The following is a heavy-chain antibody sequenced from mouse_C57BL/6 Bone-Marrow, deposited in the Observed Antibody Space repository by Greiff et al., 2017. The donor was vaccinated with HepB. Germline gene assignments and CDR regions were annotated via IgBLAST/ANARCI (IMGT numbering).Heavy chain of an antibody. D-gene: IGHD1-1*01. CDR1: GFSLTSYA. CDR2: IWTGGGT. J-gene: IGHJ1*03. Sequence: VKLVESGPGLVAPSQSLSITCTVSGFSLTSYAISWVRQPPGKGLEWLGVIWTGGGTNYNSALKSRLSISKDNSKSQVFLKMNSLQTDDTARYYCAREFITTVVAHWYFDVWGTGTTVTVSS. V-gene: IGHV2-9-1*01. CDR3: AREFITTVVAHWYFDV.